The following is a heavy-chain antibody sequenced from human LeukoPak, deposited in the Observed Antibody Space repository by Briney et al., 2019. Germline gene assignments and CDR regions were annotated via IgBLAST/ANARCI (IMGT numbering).Heavy chain of an antibody. CDR1: GSIFSLYS. Sequence: KPGGSLTLSCAAYGSIFSLYSMNWVRQAPGRGLEWVSSISNSGQSVYYADSVKGRFTISRDNDKNSMYLQMNNLRAEDTAVYYCARALRIIAAAELFDYWGQGTLVTVSS. D-gene: IGHD6-13*01. CDR2: ISNSGQSV. V-gene: IGHV3-21*01. J-gene: IGHJ4*02. CDR3: ARALRIIAAAELFDY.